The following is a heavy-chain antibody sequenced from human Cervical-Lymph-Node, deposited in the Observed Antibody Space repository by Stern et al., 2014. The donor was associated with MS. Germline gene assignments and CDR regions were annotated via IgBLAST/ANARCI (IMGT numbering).Heavy chain of an antibody. J-gene: IGHJ6*02. Sequence: VHLVESGAEVKTPGASVKLSCKASGYTFISYYMHWVRQAPGQGLEWMGIINPSGGNTSYAQKFQGRVTMTRDTSTNIVYMELSSLRSEDTAVYYCAREVAGHRLGMMDVWGQGTSVTVSS. CDR1: GYTFISYY. CDR2: INPSGGNT. CDR3: AREVAGHRLGMMDV. D-gene: IGHD6-19*01. V-gene: IGHV1-46*01.